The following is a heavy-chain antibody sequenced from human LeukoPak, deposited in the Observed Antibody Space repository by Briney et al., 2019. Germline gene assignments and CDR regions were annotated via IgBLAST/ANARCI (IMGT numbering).Heavy chain of an antibody. CDR3: ANDPLRMVRGALNDV. V-gene: IGHV4-34*01. CDR1: GGSFSRDY. CDR2: INHSGST. Sequence: SETLSLTCAVYGGSFSRDYWSWIRQPPGKGREGMGEINHSGSTNYNPSLKRRVTISVATSKNQFSLKLSSVPAADTGVYYCANDPLRMVRGALNDVWGQGTLVTVAS. D-gene: IGHD3-10*01. J-gene: IGHJ1*01.